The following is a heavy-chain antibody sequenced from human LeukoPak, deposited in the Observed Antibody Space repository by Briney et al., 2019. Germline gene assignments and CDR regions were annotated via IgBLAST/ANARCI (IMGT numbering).Heavy chain of an antibody. D-gene: IGHD6-6*01. CDR1: GFTFSSYG. V-gene: IGHV3-30*02. CDR3: AKRTVEYSSLPYFDY. CDR2: IRYDGSNK. Sequence: GGSLRLSCAASGFTFSSYGMHWVRQAPGKGLEWVAFIRYDGSNKYYAVSVKGRFTISRDNSKNTLYLQMNSLRAEDTAVYYCAKRTVEYSSLPYFDYWGQGTLVTVSS. J-gene: IGHJ4*02.